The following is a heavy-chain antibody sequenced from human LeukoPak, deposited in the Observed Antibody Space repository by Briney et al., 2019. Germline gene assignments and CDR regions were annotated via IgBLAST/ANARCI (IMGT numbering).Heavy chain of an antibody. Sequence: GGSLRLSCAASGFTFSSYAMSWVRQAPGKGLEWVSAISGSGGSTYYADSVKGRFTISRDNSKNTLYLQMNSLRAEDTAVYYCARSSVAGTLAYFDYWGQGTLVTGS. CDR1: GFTFSSYA. CDR2: ISGSGGST. D-gene: IGHD6-19*01. CDR3: ARSSVAGTLAYFDY. J-gene: IGHJ4*02. V-gene: IGHV3-23*01.